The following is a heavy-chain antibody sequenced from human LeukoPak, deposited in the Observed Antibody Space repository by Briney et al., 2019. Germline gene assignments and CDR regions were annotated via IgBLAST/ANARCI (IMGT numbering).Heavy chain of an antibody. V-gene: IGHV3-66*01. J-gene: IGHJ3*02. CDR2: IYSGGST. D-gene: IGHD1-1*01. Sequence: GGSLRLSCAASGLTVGSNYMSWVRQAPGKGLEWVSVIYSGGSTYYADSVKGRFTISRDNSKNTPYLQMNSLRAEDTAVYYCAKTTTRGLAGAFDIWGQGTMVTVSS. CDR3: AKTTTRGLAGAFDI. CDR1: GLTVGSNY.